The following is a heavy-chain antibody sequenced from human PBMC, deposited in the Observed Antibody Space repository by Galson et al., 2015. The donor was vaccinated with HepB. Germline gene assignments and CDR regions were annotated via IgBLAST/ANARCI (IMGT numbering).Heavy chain of an antibody. J-gene: IGHJ6*02. Sequence: SLRLSCAASGFTFSSYAMSWVRQAPGKGLEWVSAISGSGGSTYYADSVKGRFTISRDNSKNTLYLQMNSLRAEDTAVYYCAKKAEQWLATDKYYYYGMDVWGQGTTVTVSS. V-gene: IGHV3-23*01. CDR2: ISGSGGST. D-gene: IGHD6-19*01. CDR3: AKKAEQWLATDKYYYYGMDV. CDR1: GFTFSSYA.